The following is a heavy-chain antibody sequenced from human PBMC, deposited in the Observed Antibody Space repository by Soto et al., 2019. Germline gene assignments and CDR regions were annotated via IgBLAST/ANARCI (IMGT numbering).Heavy chain of an antibody. D-gene: IGHD3-22*01. CDR2: IWYDGSNK. CDR3: VKDTSGYSPFDY. Sequence: VGSLRLSGAASGFTFSNCGMHWIRQAPGKGLEWVAIIWYDGSNKYYADSVKGRFTISRDNSKNTLYLQMSSLRVEDTAVYYCVKDTSGYSPFDYWGQGTQVTVSS. J-gene: IGHJ4*02. CDR1: GFTFSNCG. V-gene: IGHV3-33*06.